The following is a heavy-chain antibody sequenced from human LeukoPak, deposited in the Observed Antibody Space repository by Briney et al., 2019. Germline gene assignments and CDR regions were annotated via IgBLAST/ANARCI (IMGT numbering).Heavy chain of an antibody. CDR3: ARSSGYYLYYFDY. Sequence: SQTLSITCTVAGRSFSSGSNSWSWIRTPAGKGLEWIGRIYTSGSTNYNPSLKSRVTISVDTSKNQFSLKLSSVTAADTAVYYCARSSGYYLYYFDYWGQGTLVTVTS. CDR2: IYTSGST. D-gene: IGHD3-22*01. J-gene: IGHJ4*02. V-gene: IGHV4-61*02. CDR1: GRSFSSGSNS.